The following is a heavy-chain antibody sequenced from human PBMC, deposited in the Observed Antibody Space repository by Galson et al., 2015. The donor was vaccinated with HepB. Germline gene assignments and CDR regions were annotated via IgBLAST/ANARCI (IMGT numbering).Heavy chain of an antibody. CDR2: ISSSSSTI. J-gene: IGHJ4*02. V-gene: IGHV3-48*01. CDR1: GFTFSSYS. CDR3: ASLCSGGSCYRDY. Sequence: SLRLSCAASGFTFSSYSMNWVRQAPGKGLEWVSYISSSSSTIYYADSVKGRFTISRDNAKNSLYLQMNSLRAEDTAVYYCASLCSGGSCYRDYWGQGTLVTVSS. D-gene: IGHD2-15*01.